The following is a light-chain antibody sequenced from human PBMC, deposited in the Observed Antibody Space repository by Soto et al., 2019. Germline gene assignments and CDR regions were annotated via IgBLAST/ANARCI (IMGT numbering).Light chain of an antibody. J-gene: IGLJ1*01. V-gene: IGLV2-14*01. CDR3: TSYTRDTALV. CDR2: EVS. CDR1: SSDVGSYSH. Sequence: QSALTQPASVSGSPGQSITISCSGTSSDVGSYSHVAWYQQFPGKTPKLIIYEVSNRPSGVSNRFSGSKSGSTASLTISGLQAEDEADYHCTSYTRDTALVFGTGTKVTVL.